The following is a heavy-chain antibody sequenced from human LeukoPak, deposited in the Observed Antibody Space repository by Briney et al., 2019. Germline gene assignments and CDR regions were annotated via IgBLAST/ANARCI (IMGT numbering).Heavy chain of an antibody. V-gene: IGHV3-15*01. J-gene: IGHJ4*02. CDR2: IKSKTDGGTT. CDR1: GFTFNRNA. D-gene: IGHD2-2*03. CDR3: TASGDCSSTSCYSSH. Sequence: PGGSLRLSCAASGFTFNRNAISWVRQAPGKGLEWVGRIKSKTDGGTTDYAAPVKGRFTISRDDSKNTLYLQMNSLKTEDTAVYYCTASGDCSSTSCYSSHWGQGTLVTVSS.